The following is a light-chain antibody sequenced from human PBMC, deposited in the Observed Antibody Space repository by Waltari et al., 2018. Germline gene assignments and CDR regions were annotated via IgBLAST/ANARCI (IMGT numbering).Light chain of an antibody. Sequence: DIQMTQSPSTLSASVGDRVTITCRASQTISPWLAWFQRKPGKAPKLLIYEASNLERGVPSRFDGSGSGTEFTLTISNLQPDDFATYFCQQYHSYSPFPFGGVTKVEI. CDR3: QQYHSYSPFP. CDR2: EAS. CDR1: QTISPW. J-gene: IGKJ4*01. V-gene: IGKV1-5*03.